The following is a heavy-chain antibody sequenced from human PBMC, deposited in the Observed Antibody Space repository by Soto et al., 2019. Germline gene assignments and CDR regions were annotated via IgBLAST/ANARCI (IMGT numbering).Heavy chain of an antibody. D-gene: IGHD3-10*01. J-gene: IGHJ6*02. V-gene: IGHV4-39*02. CDR1: GGSISSRSSY. Sequence: SETLSLTCTVSGGSISSRSSYWGRIRQPPGKGLEWIGSIYYSGSTYYNPSLKSPVTISVHTTKNLFSLKLSSVAAADTAVYYCAREEHYYGWGKPYYYGMDVWGQGTTVTVSS. CDR3: AREEHYYGWGKPYYYGMDV. CDR2: IYYSGST.